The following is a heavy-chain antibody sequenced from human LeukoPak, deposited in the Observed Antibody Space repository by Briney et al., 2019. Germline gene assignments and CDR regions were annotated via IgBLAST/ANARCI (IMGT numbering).Heavy chain of an antibody. CDR3: ARDRQQQLVHHDAFDI. CDR2: LNPYNGNT. D-gene: IGHD6-13*01. J-gene: IGHJ3*02. V-gene: IGHV1-18*01. CDR1: GYTFTSYG. Sequence: ASVKVSCKASGYTFTSYGIIWVRQAPGQGLEWMGWLNPYNGNTNYAQKLQGRVTMTTDTYTSTAYMELRSLRSDDTAVYYCARDRQQQLVHHDAFDIWGQGTMVTVSS.